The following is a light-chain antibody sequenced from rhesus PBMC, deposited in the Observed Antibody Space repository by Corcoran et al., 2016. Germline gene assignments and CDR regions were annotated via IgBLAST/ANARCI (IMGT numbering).Light chain of an antibody. CDR2: KAS. J-gene: IGKJ1*01. Sequence: DIQMTQSPSSLSASVGYTVTITCRARQSISSWLALYQQKPGKAPKLLLYKASTLQSGVPPRFSGSGSGTDFTLTISSLQSEDFATDYCQKYSSSPRTFGQGTKVEIK. CDR3: QKYSSSPRT. V-gene: IGKV1-22*01. CDR1: QSISSW.